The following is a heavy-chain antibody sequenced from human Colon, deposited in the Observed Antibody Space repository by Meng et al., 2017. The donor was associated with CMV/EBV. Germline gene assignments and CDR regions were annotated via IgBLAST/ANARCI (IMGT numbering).Heavy chain of an antibody. V-gene: IGHV3-53*01. CDR1: GFTVSNSY. CDR2: IFSGGAT. CDR3: AIDSLGVVAATD. Sequence: GESLKISCGGSGFTVSNSYMTWVRYLPGKGLEWVAIIFSGGATYYADSVRVRFTISRDNSENTLFLQMNNLRADDTAIYYCAIDSLGVVAATDWGTGTPVTVSS. D-gene: IGHD2-15*01. J-gene: IGHJ4*02.